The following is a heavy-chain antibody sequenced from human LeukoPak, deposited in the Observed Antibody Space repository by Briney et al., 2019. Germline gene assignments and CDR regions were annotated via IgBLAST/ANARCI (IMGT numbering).Heavy chain of an antibody. V-gene: IGHV1-69*04. CDR2: IIPILGIA. Sequence: SVKVSCKASGGTFSSYAISWVRQAPGQGLEWMGRIIPILGIANYAQKFQGRVTITADKSTSTAYMELSSPRSEDTAVYYCARDLDSSDYYPDYWGQGTLVTVSS. CDR3: ARDLDSSDYYPDY. D-gene: IGHD3-22*01. J-gene: IGHJ4*02. CDR1: GGTFSSYA.